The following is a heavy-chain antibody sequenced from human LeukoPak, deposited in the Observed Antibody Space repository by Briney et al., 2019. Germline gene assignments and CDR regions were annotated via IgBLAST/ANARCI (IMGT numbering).Heavy chain of an antibody. Sequence: SETLSLTCTVSGGSINNYYWSWIRQPAGKGLEWIGRIYTGGSASYNPSLKSRVTMSVDTSKNQFSLKLTSVTAADTAVYYCTRELRPWGQGTLVTVSS. CDR2: IYTGGSA. V-gene: IGHV4-4*07. J-gene: IGHJ5*02. CDR3: TRELRP. CDR1: GGSINNYY.